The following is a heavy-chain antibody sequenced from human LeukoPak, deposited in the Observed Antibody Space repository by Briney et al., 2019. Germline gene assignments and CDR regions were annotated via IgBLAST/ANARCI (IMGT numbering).Heavy chain of an antibody. D-gene: IGHD3-10*01. CDR1: GASISSYY. CDR3: AVTMVRGVSGMDV. J-gene: IGHJ6*02. V-gene: IGHV4-4*07. CDR2: IYTTGST. Sequence: SETLSLTCTVSGASISSYYWSWIRQPAGKGLEWIGRIYTTGSTNYNPSLKSRVTMSADTSKNQFSLELTSVTAADTAIYYCAVTMVRGVSGMDVWGQGTTVTVSS.